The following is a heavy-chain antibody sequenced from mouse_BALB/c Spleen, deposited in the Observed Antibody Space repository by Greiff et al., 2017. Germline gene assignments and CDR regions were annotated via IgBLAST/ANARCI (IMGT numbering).Heavy chain of an antibody. CDR3: AISYGSSRAWFAY. CDR2: ISDGGSYT. Sequence: EVQRVESGGGLVKPGGSLKLSCAASGFTFSDYYMYWVRQTPEKRLEWVATISDGGSYTYYPDSVKGRFTISRDNAKNNLYLQMSSLKSEDTAMYYCAISYGSSRAWFAYWGQGTLVTVSA. CDR1: GFTFSDYY. J-gene: IGHJ3*01. D-gene: IGHD1-1*01. V-gene: IGHV5-4*02.